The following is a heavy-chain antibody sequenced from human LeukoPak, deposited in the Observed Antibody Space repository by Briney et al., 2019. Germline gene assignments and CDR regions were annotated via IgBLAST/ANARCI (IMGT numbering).Heavy chain of an antibody. D-gene: IGHD3-10*01. Sequence: ASVKVSCKASGYTFTSYYMHWVRQAPGQGLEWMGIINPSGGSTSYAQKFQGRVTMTRDMSTSTAYMELSRLRSDDTAVYYCASGYYGSGSYDGDYWGQGTLVTVSS. V-gene: IGHV1-46*01. CDR2: INPSGGST. J-gene: IGHJ4*02. CDR1: GYTFTSYY. CDR3: ASGYYGSGSYDGDY.